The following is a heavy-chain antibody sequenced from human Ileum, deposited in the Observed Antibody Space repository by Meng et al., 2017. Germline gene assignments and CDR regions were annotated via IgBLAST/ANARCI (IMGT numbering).Heavy chain of an antibody. V-gene: IGHV4-34*01. CDR1: GGSFSSYY. J-gene: IGHJ1*01. Sequence: QVELAKSVPGRVKPSATLSHICTAYGGSFSSYYRRWIRHPPGTGLGWIGDINHSGSANYHHYPTLRVTITVETYKYKFSFKLSSVSARDTDVYFCDRGGPTSSSSYYFQYWGQGTLVTVSS. D-gene: IGHD3-22*01. CDR3: DRGGPTSSSSYYFQY. CDR2: INHSGSA.